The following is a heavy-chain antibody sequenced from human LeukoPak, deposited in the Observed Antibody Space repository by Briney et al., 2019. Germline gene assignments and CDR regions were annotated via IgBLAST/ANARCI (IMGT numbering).Heavy chain of an antibody. CDR1: GYTFTSYA. Sequence: ASVKVSCKASGYTFTSYAMHWVRQAPGQRLEWMGWINAGNGNTKYSQKFQGRVTITRDTSASTAYMELSSLRSEDTAVYYCARVHCSSTSCYNPPFDYWGQGTLVTVSS. CDR2: INAGNGNT. D-gene: IGHD2-2*02. V-gene: IGHV1-3*01. J-gene: IGHJ4*02. CDR3: ARVHCSSTSCYNPPFDY.